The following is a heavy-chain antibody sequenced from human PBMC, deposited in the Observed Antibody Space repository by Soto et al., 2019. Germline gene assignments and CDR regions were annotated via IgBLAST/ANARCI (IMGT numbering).Heavy chain of an antibody. Sequence: ASVKVSCKASGYTFTGYYMHWVRQAPGQGLEWMGWINPYSGGTDYAQKFQGRVTMTTDTSTSTAYMGLRRLRSDDTAVYYCALTVTFTHDYWGQGTLVTVSS. V-gene: IGHV1-2*02. D-gene: IGHD2-21*02. J-gene: IGHJ4*02. CDR1: GYTFTGYY. CDR3: ALTVTFTHDY. CDR2: INPYSGGT.